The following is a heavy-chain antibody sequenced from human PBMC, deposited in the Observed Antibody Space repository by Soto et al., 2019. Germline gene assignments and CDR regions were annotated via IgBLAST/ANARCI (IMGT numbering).Heavy chain of an antibody. CDR2: IYPGDSDT. V-gene: IGHV5-51*01. D-gene: IGHD2-2*01. CDR1: GYSFASYW. J-gene: IGHJ5*02. Sequence: GESLKISCTGVGYSFASYWIGWVRQMPGKGLEWMGIIYPGDSDTRYSPSFQGQVTISADKSITTAYLQWSSLKASDTAMYYCARGYCTTTICDPWFDPWGQGTLVTVS. CDR3: ARGYCTTTICDPWFDP.